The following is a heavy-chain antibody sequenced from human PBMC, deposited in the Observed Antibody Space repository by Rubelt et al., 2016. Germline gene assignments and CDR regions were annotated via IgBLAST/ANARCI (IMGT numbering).Heavy chain of an antibody. Sequence: GKGLEWVSGISASGRSTYYADSLKGRFTISRDNSKNTLYLQMNSLKTEDTAVYYCTRLGYSGYFGYWGQGTLVTVSS. CDR2: ISASGRST. D-gene: IGHD1-26*01. V-gene: IGHV3-23*01. CDR3: TRLGYSGYFGY. J-gene: IGHJ4*02.